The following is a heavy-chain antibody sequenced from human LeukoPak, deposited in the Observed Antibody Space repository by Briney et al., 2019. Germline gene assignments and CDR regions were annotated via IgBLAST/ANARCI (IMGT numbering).Heavy chain of an antibody. CDR1: GGSFSGYY. Sequence: SETLSLTCAVYGGSFSGYYWSWIRQPPGKGLEWIGEINHSGSTNYNPSLKGRVTISVDTSKNQFSLKLSSVTAADTAVYYCARDGLLWFGFDYWGQGTLVTVSS. V-gene: IGHV4-34*01. CDR3: ARDGLLWFGFDY. CDR2: INHSGST. J-gene: IGHJ4*02. D-gene: IGHD3-10*01.